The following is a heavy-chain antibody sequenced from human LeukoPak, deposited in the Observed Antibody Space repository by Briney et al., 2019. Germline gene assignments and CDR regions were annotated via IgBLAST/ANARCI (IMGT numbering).Heavy chain of an antibody. CDR2: ISRSGSTI. Sequence: GGSLRLSCVASGFNFSIYWMNWVRQAPGKGLEWVSYISRSGSTIYYADSVKGRFTISRDNAKNSLYLQMNSLRDEDTAVYYCARRDAHDYWGQGTLVTVSS. CDR1: GFNFSIYW. J-gene: IGHJ4*02. D-gene: IGHD2-2*01. V-gene: IGHV3-48*02. CDR3: ARRDAHDY.